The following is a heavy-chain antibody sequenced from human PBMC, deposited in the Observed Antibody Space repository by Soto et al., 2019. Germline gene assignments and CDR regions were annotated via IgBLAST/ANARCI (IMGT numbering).Heavy chain of an antibody. CDR1: GGTFSSCA. J-gene: IGHJ6*02. CDR2: IIPIFGRA. CDR3: AGDPTYSDNRTVVPAKYGMDV. V-gene: IGHV1-69*12. Sequence: QLQLVQSGAEVTKPGSSVKVSCKASGGTFSSCAFSWVRQAPGQGLEWMGGIIPIFGRANYAQKFQGRVTITAEESTSTGYMELSSLRPEDTAVYYCAGDPTYSDNRTVVPAKYGMDVWGQGTTVTVSS. D-gene: IGHD2-15*01.